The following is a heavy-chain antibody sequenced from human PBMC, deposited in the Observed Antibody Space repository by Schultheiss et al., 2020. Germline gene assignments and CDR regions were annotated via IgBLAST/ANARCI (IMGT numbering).Heavy chain of an antibody. J-gene: IGHJ3*02. CDR3: AREGVSTGAFDI. CDR1: GFTFSNYS. CDR2: ISSSSSYI. V-gene: IGHV3-21*01. D-gene: IGHD4-17*01. Sequence: GESLKISCAASGFTFSNYSMNWVRQAPGKGLEWVSSISSSSSYIYYADSVKGRFTISRDNAKNSLYLQMNSLRAEDTAVYYCAREGVSTGAFDIWGQGTMVTVSS.